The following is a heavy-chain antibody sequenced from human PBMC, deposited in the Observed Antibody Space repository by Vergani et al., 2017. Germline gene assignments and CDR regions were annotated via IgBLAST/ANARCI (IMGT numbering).Heavy chain of an antibody. J-gene: IGHJ5*02. CDR2: IYYSGST. D-gene: IGHD3-22*01. V-gene: IGHV4-30-4*01. CDR1: GGSISSGDYY. CDR3: ARGITMIVVVTSEGSWFDP. Sequence: QVQLQESGPGLVKPSQTLSLTCTVSGGSISSGDYYWSLIRQPPGKGLEWIGYIYYSGSTYYNPSLKSRVTISVDTSKNQFSLKLRSVTAADTAVYYCARGITMIVVVTSEGSWFDPWGQGTLVTVSS.